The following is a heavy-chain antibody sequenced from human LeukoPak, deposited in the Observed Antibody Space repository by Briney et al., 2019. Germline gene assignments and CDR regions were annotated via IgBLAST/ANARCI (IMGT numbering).Heavy chain of an antibody. D-gene: IGHD3-22*01. CDR1: GFTFSEYW. V-gene: IGHV3-7*01. Sequence: GGSLRLSCVVSGFTFSEYWMTWVRQAPGKGLEWVANIKEDGGQKHYVDSVKGRFTVFRDNAKNSLYLQMNSLGAEDTAVYYCARPYDTRGYFPDYWGQGTLVTVSS. J-gene: IGHJ4*02. CDR3: ARPYDTRGYFPDY. CDR2: IKEDGGQK.